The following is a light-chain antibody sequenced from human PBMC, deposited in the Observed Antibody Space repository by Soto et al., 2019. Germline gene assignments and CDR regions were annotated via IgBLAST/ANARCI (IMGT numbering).Light chain of an antibody. CDR2: EGS. CDR3: CSYASNRDVA. CDR1: SSDLGSYNL. Sequence: QSALTQPASVSGSPGQSITISCTGTSSDLGSYNLVSWYQQHPGKAPKLMIYEGSKRPSGVSNRFSGSKSGNTASLTISGLQAEDEADYYCCSYASNRDVAFGGGTKLTV. V-gene: IGLV2-23*01. J-gene: IGLJ2*01.